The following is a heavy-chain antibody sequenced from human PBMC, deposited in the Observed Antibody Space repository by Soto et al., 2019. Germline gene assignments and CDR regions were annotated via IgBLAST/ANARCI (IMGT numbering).Heavy chain of an antibody. CDR1: GFTFSSYA. J-gene: IGHJ5*02. V-gene: IGHV3-23*01. Sequence: EVQLLESGGGLVQPGGSLRLSCAASGFTFSSYAMSWAARTQGKGREGVPGIGGGGGNTYYADSVTGRLTISRDNSRNTLYLQMNSLRAADTAIYYCAKDRGAGGRFSGIAVAGIPSWGQGTLVTVSS. D-gene: IGHD6-19*01. CDR2: IGGGGGNT. CDR3: AKDRGAGGRFSGIAVAGIPS.